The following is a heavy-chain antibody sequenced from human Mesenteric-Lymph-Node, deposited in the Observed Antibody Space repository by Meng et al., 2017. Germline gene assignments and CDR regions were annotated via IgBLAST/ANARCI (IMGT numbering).Heavy chain of an antibody. V-gene: IGHV1-2*02. CDR3: ARAGGYDILTGYHYYGMDV. CDR2: INPNSGGT. Sequence: ASVKVSCKVSGYTLTELSMHWVRQAPGQGLEWMGWINPNSGGTNYAQKFQGRVTMTRDTSISTAYMELSRLRSDDTAVYYCARAGGYDILTGYHYYGMDVWGQGTTVTVSS. CDR1: GYTLTELS. D-gene: IGHD3-9*01. J-gene: IGHJ6*02.